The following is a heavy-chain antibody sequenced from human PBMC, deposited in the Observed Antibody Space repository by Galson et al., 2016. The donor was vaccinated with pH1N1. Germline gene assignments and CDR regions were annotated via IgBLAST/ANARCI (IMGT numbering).Heavy chain of an antibody. J-gene: IGHJ4*02. D-gene: IGHD2-2*01. Sequence: SLRLSCAASGFTFSSYGMHWVRQAPGKGLEWVTIISYDGSNKYYADSVKGRFTISRDNSKNTLYLQMNSLRAEDTAVYYCGKDQSPFWRVVIPAADPQYFDYWGQGTLVTVSS. V-gene: IGHV3-30*18. CDR2: ISYDGSNK. CDR1: GFTFSSYG. CDR3: GKDQSPFWRVVIPAADPQYFDY.